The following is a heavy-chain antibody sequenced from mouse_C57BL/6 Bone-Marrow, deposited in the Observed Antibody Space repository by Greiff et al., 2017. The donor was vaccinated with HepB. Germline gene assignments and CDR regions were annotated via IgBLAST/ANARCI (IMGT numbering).Heavy chain of an antibody. D-gene: IGHD1-1*01. V-gene: IGHV1-54*01. CDR3: TRYDYYAGDYSAMDY. Sequence: QVQLQQSGAELVRPGTSVKVSCKASGYAFTNYLIEWVKQRPGQGLEWIGVINPGSGGTNYNEKFKGKATLTADKSSSTAYMQLSSLTSEDSAVYFCTRYDYYAGDYSAMDYWGQGTSVTVSS. CDR1: GYAFTNYL. CDR2: INPGSGGT. J-gene: IGHJ4*01.